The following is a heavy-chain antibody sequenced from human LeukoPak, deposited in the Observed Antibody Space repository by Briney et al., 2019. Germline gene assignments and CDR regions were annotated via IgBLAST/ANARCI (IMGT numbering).Heavy chain of an antibody. Sequence: GGSLRLSCTASGFPFSSYTMNWVRQAPGKGLEWVSYISSSSSTIYYADSVKGRFTISRDNAKNSLYLQMSSLRDEDTAVYYCARDFRRDGDSGNYYYGMDVWGQGTTVTVSS. CDR3: ARDFRRDGDSGNYYYGMDV. CDR1: GFPFSSYT. D-gene: IGHD4-17*01. V-gene: IGHV3-48*02. CDR2: ISSSSSTI. J-gene: IGHJ6*02.